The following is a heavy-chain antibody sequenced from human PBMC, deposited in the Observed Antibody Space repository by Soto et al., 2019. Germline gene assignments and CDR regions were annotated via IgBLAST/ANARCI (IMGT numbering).Heavy chain of an antibody. CDR1: GFTFSAYW. D-gene: IGHD1-1*01. V-gene: IGHV3-74*01. Sequence: PGGSLRLSCSVSGFTFSAYWMHWVRQVPGKGLTWVSRISDDGSTATYAGSVKGRFVISRDNAKNSLYLEMNTLRADDSGLYYCARGPRVSSTGTGAHWGRGPLVTVSS. CDR2: ISDDGSTA. J-gene: IGHJ4*02. CDR3: ARGPRVSSTGTGAH.